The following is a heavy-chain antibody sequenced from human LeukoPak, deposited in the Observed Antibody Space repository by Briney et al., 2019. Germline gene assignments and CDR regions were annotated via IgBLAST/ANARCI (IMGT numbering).Heavy chain of an antibody. CDR1: GYTFTSYY. CDR3: ARAGLHDSSGYSQDAFGI. V-gene: IGHV1-46*01. J-gene: IGHJ3*02. CDR2: INPSGGST. D-gene: IGHD3-22*01. Sequence: ASVKVSCKASGYTFTSYYMHWVRQAPGQGLEWMGIINPSGGSTSYAQKFQGRVTMTRDMSTSTVYMELSSLRSEDTAVYYCARAGLHDSSGYSQDAFGIWGQGTMVTVSS.